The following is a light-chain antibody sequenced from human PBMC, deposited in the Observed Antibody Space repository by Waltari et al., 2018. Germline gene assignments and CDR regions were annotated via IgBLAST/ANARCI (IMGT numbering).Light chain of an antibody. CDR3: SSYTASNILL. Sequence: HSALTQPASVSGSPGQSIPISCAGTRSDVCASNFVCWYQHHPGNAPNLIIYEVHNRPSGVSDRFSASKSGDTASLTISGLQPEDEADYYCSSYTASNILLFGGGTKLTVL. CDR2: EVH. V-gene: IGLV2-14*01. CDR1: RSDVCASNF. J-gene: IGLJ2*01.